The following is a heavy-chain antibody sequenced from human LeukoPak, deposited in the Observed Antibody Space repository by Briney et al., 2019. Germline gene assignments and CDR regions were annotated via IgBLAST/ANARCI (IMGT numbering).Heavy chain of an antibody. CDR2: ISSSGSTI. D-gene: IGHD6-13*01. J-gene: IGHJ4*02. CDR1: GFTFSSYS. CDR3: AGLTAGPFDY. V-gene: IGHV3-48*04. Sequence: GGSLRLSCAASGFTFSSYSMNWVRQAPGKGLEWVSYISSSGSTIYYADSVKGRFTISRDNAKNTLYLQMNSLRAEDTAVYYCAGLTAGPFDYWGQGTLVTVSS.